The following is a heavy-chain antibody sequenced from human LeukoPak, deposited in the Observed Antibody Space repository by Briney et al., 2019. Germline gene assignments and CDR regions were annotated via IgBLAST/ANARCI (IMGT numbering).Heavy chain of an antibody. CDR1: GVSISSYY. CDR3: ARSQLGIDWYFDL. D-gene: IGHD7-27*01. J-gene: IGHJ2*01. Sequence: SEALSLTCAVSGVSISSYYWSWIRQPPGKGLEWIGHIYASGSTNYSPSLKSRVTMSVDTSKTQFSLKLSSVTAADTAVYYCARSQLGIDWYFDLWGRGTLVTVSS. V-gene: IGHV4-4*09. CDR2: IYASGST.